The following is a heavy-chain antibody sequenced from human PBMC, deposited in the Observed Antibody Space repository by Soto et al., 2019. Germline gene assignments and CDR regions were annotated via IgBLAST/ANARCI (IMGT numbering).Heavy chain of an antibody. CDR1: GFTFSSYS. J-gene: IGHJ5*02. CDR2: ISSSSSYI. Sequence: EVQLVESGGGLVKPGGSLRLSCVASGFTFSSYSMNWVRQAPGKGLEWVSSISSSSSYIYFADAVRGRFTISRDNAKNSVYLQMNSLRAEDTAVYYCAREAEGIVVSRNFDLRGQGTLVTVSS. V-gene: IGHV3-21*01. CDR3: AREAEGIVVSRNFDL. D-gene: IGHD6-19*01.